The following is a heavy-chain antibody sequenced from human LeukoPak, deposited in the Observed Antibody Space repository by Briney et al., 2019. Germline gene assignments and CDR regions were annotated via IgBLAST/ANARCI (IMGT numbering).Heavy chain of an antibody. CDR2: IIPIFGTA. D-gene: IGHD6-6*01. V-gene: IGHV1-69*13. J-gene: IGHJ4*02. Sequence: SVKVSCKASGGTFSSYSISWVRQAPGEGLEWMGGIIPIFGTANYAQKFQGRVTITADESTSTAYMELSSLRSEDTAVYYCARASSADNGFDYWGQGTLVTVSS. CDR1: GGTFSSYS. CDR3: ARASSADNGFDY.